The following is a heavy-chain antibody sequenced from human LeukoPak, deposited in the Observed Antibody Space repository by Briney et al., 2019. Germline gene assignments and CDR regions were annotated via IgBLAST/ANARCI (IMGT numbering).Heavy chain of an antibody. CDR3: ARDNDSSATSGIGGKISAFDI. CDR2: IYYSGST. V-gene: IGHV4-31*03. D-gene: IGHD3-22*01. CDR1: GGSISSGGYY. Sequence: SETLSLTCTVSGGSISSGGYYWSWIRQHPGKGLEWIGYIYYSGSTYYNPSLKSRVTISVDTSKNQFSLKLSSVTAADTAVYYCARDNDSSATSGIGGKISAFDIWGQGTMVTVSS. J-gene: IGHJ3*02.